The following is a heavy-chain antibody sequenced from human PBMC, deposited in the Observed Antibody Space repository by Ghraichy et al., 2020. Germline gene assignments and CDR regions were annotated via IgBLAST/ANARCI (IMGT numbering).Heavy chain of an antibody. CDR2: INHSGST. Sequence: SETLSLTCAVYGGSFSGYYWSWIRQPPGKGLEWIGEINHSGSTNYNPSLKSRVTISVDTSKNQFSLKLSSVTAADTAVYYCARAPRLAAHDYVPQWPYYFDYWGQGTLVTVSS. J-gene: IGHJ4*02. D-gene: IGHD4-17*01. CDR3: ARAPRLAAHDYVPQWPYYFDY. V-gene: IGHV4-34*01. CDR1: GGSFSGYY.